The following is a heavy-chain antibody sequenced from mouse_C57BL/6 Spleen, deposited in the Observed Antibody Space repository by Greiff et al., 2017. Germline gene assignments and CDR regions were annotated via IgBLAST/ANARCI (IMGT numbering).Heavy chain of an antibody. J-gene: IGHJ2*01. CDR2: IYPRSGNT. V-gene: IGHV1-81*01. D-gene: IGHD2-4*01. Sequence: QVQLQQSGAELARPGASVKLSCKASGYTFTSYGISWVKQRPGQGLEWIGEIYPRSGNTYYNEKFKGKATLTADKSSSTAYMELRSLTSEDAAVFFCARKERDDYGDYWGQGTTLTVSS. CDR3: ARKERDDYGDY. CDR1: GYTFTSYG.